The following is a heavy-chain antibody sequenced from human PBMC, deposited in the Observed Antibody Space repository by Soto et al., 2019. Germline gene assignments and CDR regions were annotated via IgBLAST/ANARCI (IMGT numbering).Heavy chain of an antibody. J-gene: IGHJ4*02. D-gene: IGHD3-10*01. CDR3: VRGGSGSFTP. CDR1: GGSISGDY. Sequence: QVQLQESGPGLVKPSETLSLTCTVSGGSISGDYWSWIRQSPEKGLEWIGYIYYSGTTNYNPSLKSRVTIAVDTSKNQFSLNLSSLTAADTAVYYCVRGGSGSFTPWGQGTLVTVSS. V-gene: IGHV4-59*01. CDR2: IYYSGTT.